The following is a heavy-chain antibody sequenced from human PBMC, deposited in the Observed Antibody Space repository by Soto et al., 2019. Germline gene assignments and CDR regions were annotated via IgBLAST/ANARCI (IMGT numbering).Heavy chain of an antibody. J-gene: IGHJ6*02. CDR1: GGSFSGYY. V-gene: IGHV4-34*01. CDR3: ARTGGMDV. Sequence: QVQLQQWGAGLLKPSETLSLTCAVYGGSFSGYYWSWLRQPPGKGPEWIGEINHSGNTKYHPSLESRVTISVDTSKNQFSLKLNSVSAANTAVYYCARTGGMDVWSQGATVTVSS. CDR2: INHSGNT.